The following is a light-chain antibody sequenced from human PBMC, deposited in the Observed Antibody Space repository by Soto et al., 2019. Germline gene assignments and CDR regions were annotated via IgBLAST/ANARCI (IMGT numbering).Light chain of an antibody. CDR2: EVG. J-gene: IGLJ2*01. Sequence: QSALTQPASVSESPGQSITISCTGTSSDVGRYDYVSWYQQHPGTAPKLIIFEVGLRPSGISNRFSGSKSGNTASLTISGLQPEDEAHYYCGSYSGSDTYVLFGGGTKVTVL. V-gene: IGLV2-14*01. CDR1: SSDVGRYDY. CDR3: GSYSGSDTYVL.